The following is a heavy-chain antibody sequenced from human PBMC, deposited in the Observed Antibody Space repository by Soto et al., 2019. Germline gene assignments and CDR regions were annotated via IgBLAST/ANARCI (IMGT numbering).Heavy chain of an antibody. Sequence: SETLSLTCTVSGESIATGSFYWSWIRLQSGKGPEWIGSIFYAGDTYYNPSLKSRVEISLDGSQNQFSLNLRSVTAADTAVYYCAREGDYRTWFEPWGPGTLVTVSS. J-gene: IGHJ5*02. V-gene: IGHV4-31*02. CDR3: AREGDYRTWFEP. CDR1: GESIATGSFY. CDR2: IFYAGDT. D-gene: IGHD3-10*01.